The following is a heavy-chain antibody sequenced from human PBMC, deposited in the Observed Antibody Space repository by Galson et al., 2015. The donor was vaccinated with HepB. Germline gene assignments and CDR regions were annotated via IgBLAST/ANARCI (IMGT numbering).Heavy chain of an antibody. V-gene: IGHV3-48*01. D-gene: IGHD2-21*01. J-gene: IGHJ4*02. CDR2: INDDSSAL. CDR3: ARDDSYASHN. CDR1: GFIFSSYS. Sequence: SLRLSCAASGFIFSSYSMNWVRQAPGKGLEWLSNINDDSSALYYSDSVKGRFTISRDNAKNSLYLQMNSLRAEGTAVYYCARDDSYASHNWGQGTPVTVSS.